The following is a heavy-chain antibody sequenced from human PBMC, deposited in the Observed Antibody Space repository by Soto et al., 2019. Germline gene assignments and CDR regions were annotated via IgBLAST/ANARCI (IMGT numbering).Heavy chain of an antibody. CDR3: ASGELDYYYYYMDV. J-gene: IGHJ6*03. CDR2: INPSGGST. Sequence: ASVKVSCKASGYTFTSYYMHWVRQAPGQGLEWMGVINPSGGSTSYAQKFQGRVTISVDTSKNQFSLKLSSVTAADTAVYYCASGELDYYYYYMDVWGKGTTVTVSS. D-gene: IGHD2-21*01. CDR1: GYTFTSYY. V-gene: IGHV1-46*01.